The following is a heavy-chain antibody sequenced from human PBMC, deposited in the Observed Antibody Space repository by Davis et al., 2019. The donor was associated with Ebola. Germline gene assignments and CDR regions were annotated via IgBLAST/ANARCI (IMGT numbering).Heavy chain of an antibody. CDR3: ARDLGLDFAVVTYFDY. V-gene: IGHV3-7*01. J-gene: IGHJ4*01. Sequence: AGSLRLSCAASGFTLNTYWTSWVRQLPGRGLEWVANIQQDGGDKHYLESVKGRFTISRDNTKDLVFLELSSLRVEDTGVYYCARDLGLDFAVVTYFDYWGHGAPVTVSS. D-gene: IGHD3-3*01. CDR1: GFTLNTYW. CDR2: IQQDGGDK.